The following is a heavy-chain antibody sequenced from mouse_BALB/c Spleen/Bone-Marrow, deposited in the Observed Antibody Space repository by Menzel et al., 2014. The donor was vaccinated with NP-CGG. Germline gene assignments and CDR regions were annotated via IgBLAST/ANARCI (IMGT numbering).Heavy chain of an antibody. CDR2: INPDSSTI. V-gene: IGHV4-1*02. CDR3: ARLGYYGSFAY. J-gene: IGHJ3*01. D-gene: IGHD1-2*01. CDR1: GFDFSRYW. Sequence: DVQLQESGGGLVQPGGSLKLSCAASGFDFSRYWMSWVRQAPGKGLEWIGEINPDSSTINYTPSLKDKFIISRDNAKNTLYLQMGKVRSEDTALYYCARLGYYGSFAYWGQGTLVTVSA.